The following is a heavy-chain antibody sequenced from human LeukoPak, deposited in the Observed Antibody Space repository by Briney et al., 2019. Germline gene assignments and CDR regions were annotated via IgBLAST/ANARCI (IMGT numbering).Heavy chain of an antibody. CDR2: INTDGSSR. Sequence: GGSLRLSCAASGFTFSSYWMHWVRQAPGKGLVWVSHINTDGSSRSHADSVKGRFTISRDNAKNTLYLQMNSLRAEDTAVYYCARDRGYCSGGSCYLNWFDPWGQGTLVTVSS. J-gene: IGHJ5*02. V-gene: IGHV3-74*01. CDR1: GFTFSSYW. D-gene: IGHD2-15*01. CDR3: ARDRGYCSGGSCYLNWFDP.